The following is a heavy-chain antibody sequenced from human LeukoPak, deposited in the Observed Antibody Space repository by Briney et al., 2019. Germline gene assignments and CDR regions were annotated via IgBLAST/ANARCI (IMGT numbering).Heavy chain of an antibody. CDR3: ASLRYYYDSSGYYYDSRSIVFDY. CDR2: IYHSGST. Sequence: SQTLSLTCAVSGGSISSGGYSRSWIRQPPGKGLEWIGYIYHSGSTYYNPSLKSRVTISVDRSKNQFSLKLSSVTAADTAVYYCASLRYYYDSSGYYYDSRSIVFDYWGQGTLVTVSS. D-gene: IGHD3-22*01. CDR1: GGSISSGGYS. V-gene: IGHV4-30-2*01. J-gene: IGHJ4*02.